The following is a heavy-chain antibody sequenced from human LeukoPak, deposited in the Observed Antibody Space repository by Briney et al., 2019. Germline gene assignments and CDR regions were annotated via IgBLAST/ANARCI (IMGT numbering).Heavy chain of an antibody. V-gene: IGHV4-59*01. D-gene: IGHD3-10*01. CDR2: IYYRGST. J-gene: IGHJ4*02. CDR1: GGSISSYY. Sequence: SETLSLTCTVSGGSISSYYWSWIRQPPGKGLEWIGYIYYRGSTNYNPSLKSRVTISVDTSKNQFSLKLSSVTAADTAVYYCARHLRSYNFDYWGQGTLVTVSS. CDR3: ARHLRSYNFDY.